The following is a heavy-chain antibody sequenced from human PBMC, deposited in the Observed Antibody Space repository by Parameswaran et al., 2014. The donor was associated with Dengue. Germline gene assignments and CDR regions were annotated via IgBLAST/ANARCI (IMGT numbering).Heavy chain of an antibody. Sequence: SLRLSCAASGFTFDDYAMHWVRQAPGKGLEWVSGISWNSGSIGYADSVKGRFTISRDNAKNSLYLQMNSLRAEDTALYYCAKSGGTYGDHTRNYYYYGMDVWGQGTTVTVSS. CDR2: ISWNSGSI. CDR1: GFTFDDYA. V-gene: IGHV3-9*01. J-gene: IGHJ6*02. CDR3: AKSGGTYGDHTRNYYYYGMDV. D-gene: IGHD4-17*01.